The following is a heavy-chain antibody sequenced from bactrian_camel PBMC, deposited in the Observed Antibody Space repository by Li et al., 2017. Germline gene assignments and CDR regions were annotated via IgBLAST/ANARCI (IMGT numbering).Heavy chain of an antibody. CDR2: IGSDGST. CDR1: GYIASSLY. V-gene: IGHV3S53*01. J-gene: IGHJ4*01. CDR3: AAAFQPSDECLLIESRYQN. Sequence: HVQLVESGGGSVQAGGSLRLSCAASGYIASSLYCMGWFRRAPGKEREFVSAIGSDGSTKYAESVKGRFTISQDSAENTLYLQMNSLNADDSAMYYCAAAFQPSDECLLIESRYQNWGQGTQVTVS. D-gene: IGHD1*01.